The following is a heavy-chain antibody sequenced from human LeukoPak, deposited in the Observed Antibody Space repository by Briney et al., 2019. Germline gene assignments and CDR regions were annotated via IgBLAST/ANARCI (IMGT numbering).Heavy chain of an antibody. D-gene: IGHD3-16*01. CDR2: INSDGSST. J-gene: IGHJ4*02. Sequence: GGPLRLSCAASGFTFSSYWMHWVRQAPGKGLVGVSRINSDGSSTSYADSGKGRFTISRDNAKNTLYLQMSSLRAEDTAVYYCARGEPGGYWGQGTLVTVSS. CDR3: ARGEPGGY. CDR1: GFTFSSYW. V-gene: IGHV3-74*01.